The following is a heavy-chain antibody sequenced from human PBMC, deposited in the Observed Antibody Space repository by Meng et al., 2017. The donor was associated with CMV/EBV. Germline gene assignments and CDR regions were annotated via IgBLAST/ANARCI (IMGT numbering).Heavy chain of an antibody. V-gene: IGHV1-69*05. D-gene: IGHD6-13*01. J-gene: IGHJ5*02. CDR3: AKAGSWYGENWFDP. CDR2: IIPIFGTT. Sequence: SVKVSCKASGGTFSTFGISWVRQAPGQGLEWMGGIIPIFGTTNYAQKFQAGVTITTDESTSTAYMELRSLRSEDTAVYYCAKAGSWYGENWFDPRGQGTLVTVSS. CDR1: GGTFSTFG.